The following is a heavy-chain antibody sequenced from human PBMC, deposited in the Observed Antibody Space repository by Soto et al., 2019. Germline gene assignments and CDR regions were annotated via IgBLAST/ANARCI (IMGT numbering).Heavy chain of an antibody. CDR3: ATSVGIAPTGEDGMDV. CDR2: IIPILTTP. CDR1: GGTFSIYG. Sequence: QVQLVQSGAEVKKTGSSVKVSCKASGGTFSIYGFSWVRQAPGQGPEWIGGIIPILTTPNYAQKVQGRVTIVADESTTTVYMELSRLKFEDTAVYYCATSVGIAPTGEDGMDVWGQGTSVTVSS. D-gene: IGHD2-8*02. J-gene: IGHJ6*02. V-gene: IGHV1-69*01.